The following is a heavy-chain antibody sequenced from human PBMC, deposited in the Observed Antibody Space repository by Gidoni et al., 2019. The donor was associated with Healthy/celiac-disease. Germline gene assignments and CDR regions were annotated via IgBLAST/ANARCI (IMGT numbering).Heavy chain of an antibody. V-gene: IGHV4-39*01. J-gene: IGHJ5*02. CDR3: ARRFQMEAARPYNWFDP. CDR2: IYYSGST. Sequence: QLKLQESGPGLVKPSETLSLTCTVSGGSISSSSYYWGWIRQPPGKGVEWIGSIYYSGSTYYNPSLKSRVTISVDTSKNQFSLKLSSVTAADTAVYYCARRFQMEAARPYNWFDPWGQGTLVTVSS. D-gene: IGHD6-6*01. CDR1: GGSISSSSYY.